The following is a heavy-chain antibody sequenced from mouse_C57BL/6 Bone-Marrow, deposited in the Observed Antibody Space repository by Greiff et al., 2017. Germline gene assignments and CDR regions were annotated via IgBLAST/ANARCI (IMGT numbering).Heavy chain of an antibody. CDR1: GYTFTDYY. V-gene: IGHV1-75*01. J-gene: IGHJ2*01. Sequence: QVQLKQSGPELVKPGASVKISCKASGYTFTDYYINWVKQRPGQGLEWIGWIFPGSGSTFYNEKFKGTATLTVDKSSSTAYMLLSSLTSEDSAVYFCARSGMITTREVYFDYGGQGTTLTVSS. CDR3: ARSGMITTREVYFDY. CDR2: IFPGSGST. D-gene: IGHD2-4*01.